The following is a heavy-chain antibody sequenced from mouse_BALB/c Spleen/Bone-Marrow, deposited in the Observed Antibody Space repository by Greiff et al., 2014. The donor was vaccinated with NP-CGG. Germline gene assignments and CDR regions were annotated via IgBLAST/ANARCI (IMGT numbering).Heavy chain of an antibody. J-gene: IGHJ1*01. Sequence: VQLQQSGAELARPGASVKLFCKASGYTFTSYWMQWVKQRPGQGLEWIGAIYPGDGDTRYTQKFKGKATLTADKSSSTAYMQLSSLASEDSAVYYCARKYGNYRGYFDVWGAGTTVTVSS. D-gene: IGHD2-10*02. CDR1: GYTFTSYW. V-gene: IGHV1-87*01. CDR3: ARKYGNYRGYFDV. CDR2: IYPGDGDT.